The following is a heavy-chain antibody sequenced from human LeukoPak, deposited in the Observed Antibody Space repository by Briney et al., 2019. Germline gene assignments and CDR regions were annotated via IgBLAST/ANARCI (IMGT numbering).Heavy chain of an antibody. D-gene: IGHD3-16*01. CDR2: IYTSGSA. V-gene: IGHV4-4*07. CDR1: GGSISRYY. J-gene: IGHJ6*03. CDR3: ARGMELGWGRYYYYYYMDV. Sequence: PSETLSLTCTVSGGSISRYYWSWIRQPAGKGLEGVGRIYTSGSANYNPPLKSRVTMSVDTSKNQFSLKLSSVTAADTAVYYCARGMELGWGRYYYYYYMDVWGKGTTVTVSS.